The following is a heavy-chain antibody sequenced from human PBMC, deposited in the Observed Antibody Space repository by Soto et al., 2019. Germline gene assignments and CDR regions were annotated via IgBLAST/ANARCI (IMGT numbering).Heavy chain of an antibody. CDR2: IIPIFGTA. CDR1: GGTFSSYS. CDR3: ARTSYSYDSSGYYLFDY. V-gene: IGHV1-69*13. Sequence: GASVEVSCKASGGTFSSYSISWVRQAPGQGLEWMGGIIPIFGTANYAQKLQGRVTIIADESTSTAYMELSSLRSEDTAMYYCARTSYSYDSSGYYLFDYWGQGTLVTVSS. J-gene: IGHJ4*02. D-gene: IGHD3-22*01.